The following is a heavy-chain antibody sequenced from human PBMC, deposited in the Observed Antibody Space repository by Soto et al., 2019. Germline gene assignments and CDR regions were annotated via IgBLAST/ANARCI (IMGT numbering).Heavy chain of an antibody. CDR1: GDSMDNNSW. CDR2: VTRSGST. CDR3: ARRWGYSFDY. V-gene: IGHV4-4*02. J-gene: IGHJ4*02. Sequence: SETLSLTCAVFGDSMDNNSWWSWVRQSPGKGLEWIGEVTRSGSTNYNPSLKSRVTISVDTSKNQFSLKLSSVTAADTAVYYCARRWGYSFDYWGQGTLVTVSS. D-gene: IGHD7-27*01.